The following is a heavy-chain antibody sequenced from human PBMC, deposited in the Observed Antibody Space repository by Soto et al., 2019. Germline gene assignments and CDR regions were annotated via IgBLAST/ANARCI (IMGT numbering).Heavy chain of an antibody. V-gene: IGHV1-18*01. CDR2: ISAYNGNT. J-gene: IGHJ4*02. CDR3: ATLVATMGAYYFDY. Sequence: GASVKVSCKASGYTFTSYGISWVRQAPGQGLEWMGWISAYNGNTNYAQKLQGRVTMTTDTSTSTAYMELRSLRSDDTAVYYCATLVATMGAYYFDYWGQGTLVTVSS. D-gene: IGHD5-12*01. CDR1: GYTFTSYG.